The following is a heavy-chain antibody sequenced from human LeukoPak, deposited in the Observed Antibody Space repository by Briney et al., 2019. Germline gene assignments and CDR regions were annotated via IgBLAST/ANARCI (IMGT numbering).Heavy chain of an antibody. Sequence: SVKASCKASGGTFSSYAISWVRQAPGQGLEWMGGIIPIFGTANYAQKFQGGVTITADESTSTAYMELSSLRSEDTAVYYCARASSVVMDYFDYWGQGTLVTVSS. J-gene: IGHJ4*02. D-gene: IGHD3-22*01. CDR2: IIPIFGTA. V-gene: IGHV1-69*13. CDR3: ARASSVVMDYFDY. CDR1: GGTFSSYA.